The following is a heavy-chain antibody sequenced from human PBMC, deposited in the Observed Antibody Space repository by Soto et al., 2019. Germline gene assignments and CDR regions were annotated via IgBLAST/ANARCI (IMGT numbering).Heavy chain of an antibody. Sequence: PSETLSLTCTVSGGSISSSSYYWGWIRQPPGKGLEWIGSIYYSGSTYYNPSLKSRVTISVDTSKNQFSLKLSSVTAADTAVYYFARVAGYYDSSGSTPFDYWGQGTLVTVSS. D-gene: IGHD3-22*01. CDR3: ARVAGYYDSSGSTPFDY. CDR1: GGSISSSSYY. J-gene: IGHJ4*02. V-gene: IGHV4-39*01. CDR2: IYYSGST.